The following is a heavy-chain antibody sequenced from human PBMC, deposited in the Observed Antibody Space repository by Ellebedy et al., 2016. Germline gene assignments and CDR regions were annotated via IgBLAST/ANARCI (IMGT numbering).Heavy chain of an antibody. CDR1: GFTFSSYG. V-gene: IGHV3-33*01. CDR3: ARDDSRPGNGFDI. CDR2: ILSDGSNS. Sequence: GESLKISCAASGFTFSSYGMHWVRQAPGKGLEWVALILSDGSNSYYVDPVKGRFTISRDNSQNTLYLQMNSLRAEDTAVYYCARDDSRPGNGFDIWGLGTMVTVSS. D-gene: IGHD1-1*01. J-gene: IGHJ3*02.